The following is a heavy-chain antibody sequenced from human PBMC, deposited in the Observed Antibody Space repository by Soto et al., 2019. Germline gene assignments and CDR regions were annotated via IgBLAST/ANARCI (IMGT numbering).Heavy chain of an antibody. V-gene: IGHV3-21*01. CDR3: ARELGQWLVPGAFDI. CDR1: GFTFSSYS. J-gene: IGHJ3*02. Sequence: PGRYLRLSCAASGFTFSSYSMNWVRQAPGKGLEWVSSISSSSSYIYYADSGKGRFTISRDNAKNSLYLQMNSLRAEDTAVYYCARELGQWLVPGAFDIWGQGTMDTGSS. CDR2: ISSSSSYI. D-gene: IGHD6-19*01.